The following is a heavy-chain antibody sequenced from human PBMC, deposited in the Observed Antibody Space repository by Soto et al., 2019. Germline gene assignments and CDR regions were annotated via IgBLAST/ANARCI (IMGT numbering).Heavy chain of an antibody. J-gene: IGHJ4*02. CDR2: LSSDGSFE. D-gene: IGHD2-2*01. CDR1: GFTLSDYV. CDR3: AKDCRRGGYCSTADCYAQASVGYFFDR. Sequence: QVQLEESGGGVVQPGRSLRLSCAASGFTLSDYVMHWVRQAPGKGLDWVAVLSSDGSFESYADAVKGRFTISRDNSRNALALKMSSLRAEDTAVYYCAKDCRRGGYCSTADCYAQASVGYFFDRWGQGTLVAVSS. V-gene: IGHV3-30*18.